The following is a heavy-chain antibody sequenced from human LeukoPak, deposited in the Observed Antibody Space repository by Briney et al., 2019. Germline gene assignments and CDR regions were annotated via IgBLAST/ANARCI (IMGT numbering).Heavy chain of an antibody. J-gene: IGHJ3*02. CDR1: GFTFISYW. CDR3: ARGGFAHAFDI. CDR2: IDNDGSEI. V-gene: IGHV3-74*01. Sequence: PGGSLRLSCAASGFTFISYWIHWVRHAPGKGLEWVSRIDNDGSEIIYADSVRGRFTISRDNAKNTLYLQLNSLRADDTAVYFCARGGFAHAFDIWGQGTMVTVYS.